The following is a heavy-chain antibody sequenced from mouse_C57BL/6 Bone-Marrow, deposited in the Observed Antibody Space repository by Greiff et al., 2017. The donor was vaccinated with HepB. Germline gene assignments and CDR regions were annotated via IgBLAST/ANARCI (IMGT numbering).Heavy chain of an antibody. CDR1: GYTFTSYT. CDR2: INPSSGYT. J-gene: IGHJ4*01. D-gene: IGHD2-3*01. V-gene: IGHV1-4*01. CDR3: ARWVLFAMDD. Sequence: VQLQQSGAELARPGASVKMSCKASGYTFTSYTMHWVKQRPGQGLEWIGYINPSSGYTKYNQKLKDKATLTADKSSSTAYMQLSSLTSEDSAVYYCARWVLFAMDDWGQGTSVTVSS.